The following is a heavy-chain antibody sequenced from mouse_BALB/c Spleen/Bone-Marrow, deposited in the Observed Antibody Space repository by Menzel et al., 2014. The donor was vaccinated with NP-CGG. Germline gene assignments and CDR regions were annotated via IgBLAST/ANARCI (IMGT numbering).Heavy chain of an antibody. Sequence: VQLQQSGAELVKPGASVKLSCKASGYTFTSYYMYWVKQRPGQGLEWIGGINPSNGGTNFNEKFKSKATLTVDESSSTAYMQLSSLTSEDSAVYYCTREAYYDYDYFDYWGQGTTLTVSS. D-gene: IGHD2-4*01. CDR2: INPSNGGT. V-gene: IGHV1S81*02. CDR3: TREAYYDYDYFDY. J-gene: IGHJ2*01. CDR1: GYTFTSYY.